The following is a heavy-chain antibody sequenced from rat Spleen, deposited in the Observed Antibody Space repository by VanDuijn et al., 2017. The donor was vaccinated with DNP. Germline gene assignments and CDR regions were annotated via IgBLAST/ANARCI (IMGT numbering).Heavy chain of an antibody. D-gene: IGHD3-1*01. CDR3: TRAISKGFDY. V-gene: IGHV5-46*01. CDR2: ISHSGGST. Sequence: EVQLVESGGGLVQPGRSMKLSCGASGFTFSTFPMAWVRQAPSRGLEWVATISHSGGSTHYRDSVKGRFTISRDNVKSTLYLQMNSLRSADTATYYCTRAISKGFDYWGQGVMVTVSS. CDR1: GFTFSTFP. J-gene: IGHJ2*01.